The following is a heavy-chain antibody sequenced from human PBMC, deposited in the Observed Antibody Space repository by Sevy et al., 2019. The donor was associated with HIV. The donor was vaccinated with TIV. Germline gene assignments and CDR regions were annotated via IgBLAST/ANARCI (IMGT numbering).Heavy chain of an antibody. CDR1: AFTFSNTW. V-gene: IGHV3-15*01. CDR2: IKSKNDGGTT. Sequence: GGSLRLSCAASAFTFSNTWMSWVRQAPGKGLELVGRIKSKNDGGTTDYAAPVIGRFTISRDDSKSTLYLRMNSLKIEDTAVYYCTTMGWHGGFDIWGQGTMVTVSS. J-gene: IGHJ3*02. CDR3: TTMGWHGGFDI. D-gene: IGHD4-17*01.